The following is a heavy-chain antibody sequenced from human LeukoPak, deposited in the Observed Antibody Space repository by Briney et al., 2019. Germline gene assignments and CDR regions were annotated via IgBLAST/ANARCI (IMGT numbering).Heavy chain of an antibody. CDR1: GDSFGRGLYY. Sequence: QTLSLTCSVSGDSFGRGLYYWTWIRQPAGKGLEWIGRIYTSGSTNYHPSLMSRVTMSVDTSKNQFSLNLSSVTAADTAVYYCAREGSYRPLDYWGQGTLVTVSS. CDR3: AREGSYRPLDY. V-gene: IGHV4-61*02. CDR2: IYTSGST. J-gene: IGHJ4*02. D-gene: IGHD1-26*01.